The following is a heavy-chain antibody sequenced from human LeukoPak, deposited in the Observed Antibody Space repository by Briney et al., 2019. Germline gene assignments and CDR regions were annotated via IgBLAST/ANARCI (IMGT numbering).Heavy chain of an antibody. CDR1: GFTFDDYG. CDR3: AREPRLEWLSSTGYFDY. D-gene: IGHD3-3*01. V-gene: IGHV3-20*04. CDR2: INWNGGST. Sequence: GGSLRLSCAASGFTFDDYGMSWVRQAPGKGLEWVSGINWNGGSTGYADSVKGRFTISRDNAKNSLYLQMNSLRAEDTALYYCAREPRLEWLSSTGYFDYWGRGTLVTVSS. J-gene: IGHJ4*02.